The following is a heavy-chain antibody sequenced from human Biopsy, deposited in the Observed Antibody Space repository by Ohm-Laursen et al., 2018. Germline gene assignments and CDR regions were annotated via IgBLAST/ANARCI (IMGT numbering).Heavy chain of an antibody. CDR3: ARATNSTGWPYYYFYGMDV. Sequence: GTLSLTCTVSGGSISSVYWSWIRQTPGKGLEWIGYIYYSGSTNYNPSLKSRVTISVDTSKNQFSLRLNSVTAADTAVYYCARATNSTGWPYYYFYGMDVWGQGTTVTVSS. CDR2: IYYSGST. D-gene: IGHD2/OR15-2a*01. CDR1: GGSISSVY. J-gene: IGHJ6*02. V-gene: IGHV4-59*01.